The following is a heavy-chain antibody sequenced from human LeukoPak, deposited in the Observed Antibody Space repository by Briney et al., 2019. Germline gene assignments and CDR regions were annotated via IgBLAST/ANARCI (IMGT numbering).Heavy chain of an antibody. Sequence: PGGSLRLSCAASGFTFSSYSMNWVRQAPGKGLGWVSSISSSSSYIYYADSVKGRFTISRDNSKNTLYLQMNSLRAEDTAVYYCARVWFGELLDYWGQGTLVTVSS. D-gene: IGHD3-10*01. J-gene: IGHJ4*02. CDR3: ARVWFGELLDY. CDR1: GFTFSSYS. CDR2: ISSSSSYI. V-gene: IGHV3-21*01.